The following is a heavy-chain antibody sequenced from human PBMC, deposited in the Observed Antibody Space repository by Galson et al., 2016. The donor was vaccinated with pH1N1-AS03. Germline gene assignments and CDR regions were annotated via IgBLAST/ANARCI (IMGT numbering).Heavy chain of an antibody. CDR3: PRGWYDIWTGYLVDPFDY. CDR1: GFTFSDYY. V-gene: IGHV3-11*01. D-gene: IGHD3-9*01. CDR2: ITSSGGSGPTI. Sequence: SLRLSCAASGFTFSDYYMSWIRQAPGKGLEWISCITSSGGSGPTIYYADSVKGRFTISRDNAKNSLHLQMNSLRADDTAVYYCPRGWYDIWTGYLVDPFDYWGQGALVTVSS. J-gene: IGHJ4*02.